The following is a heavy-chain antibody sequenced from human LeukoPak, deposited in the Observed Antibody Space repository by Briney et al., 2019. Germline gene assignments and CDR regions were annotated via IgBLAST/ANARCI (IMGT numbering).Heavy chain of an antibody. V-gene: IGHV3-11*01. CDR3: ARDPLNGDHFDY. J-gene: IGHJ4*02. Sequence: GGSLRLSCAASGFTFSDYYMNWVRQAPGKGLEWVSCISSRGRTSYSADSVKGRFTISRDNAKNSLYLQMYSLRAEDTAVYYCARDPLNGDHFDYWGQGTLVTVSS. D-gene: IGHD4-17*01. CDR2: ISSRGRTS. CDR1: GFTFSDYY.